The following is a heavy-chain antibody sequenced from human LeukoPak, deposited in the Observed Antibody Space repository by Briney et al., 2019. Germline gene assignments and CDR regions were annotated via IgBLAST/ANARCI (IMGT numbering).Heavy chain of an antibody. D-gene: IGHD3-10*01. V-gene: IGHV3-21*01. CDR3: ARDGNYYGSGRTFDY. CDR1: GFTFSSYS. J-gene: IGHJ4*02. CDR2: ISSSSSYI. Sequence: GGSLRLSCAASGFTFSSYSMNWVRQAPGKGLEWVSSISSSSSYIYYADSVKGRFTISRDNAKNSLYLQMNSLRAEDMAVYYCARDGNYYGSGRTFDYWGQGTLVTVSS.